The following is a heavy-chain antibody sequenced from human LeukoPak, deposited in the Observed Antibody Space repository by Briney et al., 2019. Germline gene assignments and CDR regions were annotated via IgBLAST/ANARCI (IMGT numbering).Heavy chain of an antibody. J-gene: IGHJ4*02. Sequence: SQTLSLTCTVSGGSISSGGYYWSWIRQHPGKGLEWIGYIYYSGSAYYNPSLKSRVTISVDTSKNQFSLKLSSVTAADTAVYYCARAGYYGSGSYYNWFPFDYWGQGTLVTVSS. D-gene: IGHD3-10*01. CDR3: ARAGYYGSGSYYNWFPFDY. V-gene: IGHV4-31*03. CDR2: IYYSGSA. CDR1: GGSISSGGYY.